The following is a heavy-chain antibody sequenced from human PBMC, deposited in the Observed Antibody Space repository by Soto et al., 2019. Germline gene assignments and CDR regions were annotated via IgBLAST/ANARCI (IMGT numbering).Heavy chain of an antibody. Sequence: PSETLPLPCAVYGGSFSGYYWRWFRQPLGKGLEWIGEINHSGSTNYNPSLKSRVTISVGTSKNQFSLKLSSVTAADTAVYYCARVGFNWNDDYYGMDVWGQGTTVT. CDR2: INHSGST. V-gene: IGHV4-34*01. J-gene: IGHJ6*02. D-gene: IGHD1-20*01. CDR1: GGSFSGYY. CDR3: ARVGFNWNDDYYGMDV.